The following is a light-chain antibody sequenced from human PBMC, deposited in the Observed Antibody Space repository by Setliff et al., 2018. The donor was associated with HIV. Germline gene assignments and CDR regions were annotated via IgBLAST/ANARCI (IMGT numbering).Light chain of an antibody. Sequence: QSVLTQPASVSGSPGQSITTSCTGTSGDVGRYNLVSWYQQQPGKPPKLMIYRASKRPSGVSNRFSGSKSGNTASLTISGLQAKDEADYYCCSNTGSNTYVFGTGTKVTVL. J-gene: IGLJ1*01. CDR3: CSNTGSNTYV. CDR1: SGDVGRYNL. V-gene: IGLV2-23*01. CDR2: RAS.